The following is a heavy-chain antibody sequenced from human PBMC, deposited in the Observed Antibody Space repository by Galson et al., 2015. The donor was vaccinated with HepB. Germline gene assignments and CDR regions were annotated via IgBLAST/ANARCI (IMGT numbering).Heavy chain of an antibody. V-gene: IGHV3-53*04. J-gene: IGHJ5*02. D-gene: IGHD6-6*01. CDR3: ARGPDSSSSDNWFDP. CDR1: GFTVSSNY. Sequence: SLRLSCAASGFTVSSNYMSWVRQAPGKGLEWVSVIYSGGSTYYADSVKGRLTISRHNSKNTLYLQMNSLRAEDTAVYYCARGPDSSSSDNWFDPWGQGTLVTVSS. CDR2: IYSGGST.